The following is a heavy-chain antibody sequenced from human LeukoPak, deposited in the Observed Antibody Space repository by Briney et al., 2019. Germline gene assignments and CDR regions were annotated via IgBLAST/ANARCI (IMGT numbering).Heavy chain of an antibody. CDR2: IYYSGST. J-gene: IGHJ4*02. V-gene: IGHV4-39*07. D-gene: IGHD3-16*01. Sequence: PSETLSLTCTVSGGSISSSSYYWGWIRQPPGKGLEWIGSIYYSGSTYYNPSLKSRVTISVDTSKNQFSLKLSSVTAADTAVYYCARGHWVDYWGQGTLVTVSS. CDR1: GGSISSSSYY. CDR3: ARGHWVDY.